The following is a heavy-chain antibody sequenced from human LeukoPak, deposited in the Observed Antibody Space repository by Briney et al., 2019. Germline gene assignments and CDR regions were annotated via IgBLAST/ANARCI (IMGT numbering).Heavy chain of an antibody. D-gene: IGHD5-24*01. CDR2: IYYSGST. CDR1: GGSISSGDYY. CDR3: ARARDGYNSDFDY. J-gene: IGHJ4*02. V-gene: IGHV4-30-4*02. Sequence: SETLSLTCTVSGGSISSGDYYWSWIRQPPGKGLEGIGYIYYSGSTYYNPSLKSRVTISVDTSKNQFSLKLSSVTAADTAVYYCARARDGYNSDFDYWGQGTLVTVSS.